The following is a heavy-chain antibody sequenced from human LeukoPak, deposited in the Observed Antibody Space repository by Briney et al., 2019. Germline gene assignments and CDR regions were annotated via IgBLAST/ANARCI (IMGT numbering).Heavy chain of an antibody. CDR3: ARVYGAFYYYGMDV. CDR1: GGSISSYY. J-gene: IGHJ6*02. Sequence: PSETLSLACTVSGGSISSYYWSWIRQPPGKGLEWIGYIYYSGSTNYNPSLKSRVTISVDTSKNQFSLKLSSVTAADTAVYYCARVYGAFYYYGMDVWGQGTTVTVSS. D-gene: IGHD4-17*01. V-gene: IGHV4-59*01. CDR2: IYYSGST.